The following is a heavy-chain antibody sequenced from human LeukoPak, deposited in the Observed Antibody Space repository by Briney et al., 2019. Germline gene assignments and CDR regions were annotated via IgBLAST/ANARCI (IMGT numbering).Heavy chain of an antibody. CDR2: ISSSGSTK. D-gene: IGHD5-12*01. CDR1: GFTFSSYE. CDR3: ARKDYGGYAYYYYGLDV. J-gene: IGHJ6*04. V-gene: IGHV3-48*03. Sequence: GGSLRLSCAASGFTFSSYEMNWVRQAPGKGLEWVSYISSSGSTKYYADSVKGRFTISRDNAKNSLYLQMNSLRAEDTAVDYCARKDYGGYAYYYYGLDVWGKGTTVTVSS.